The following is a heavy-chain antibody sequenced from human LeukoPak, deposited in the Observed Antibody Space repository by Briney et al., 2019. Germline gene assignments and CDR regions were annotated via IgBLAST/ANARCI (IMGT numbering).Heavy chain of an antibody. V-gene: IGHV1-18*01. J-gene: IGHJ4*02. CDR1: GYTFTSYG. D-gene: IGHD1-20*01. CDR3: ARGRGITGTTPLDY. Sequence: ASVKVSCKVSGYTFTSYGISWVRQAPGQGLEWMGWISAYNGNTNYAQKLQGRVTMTTDTSTSTAYMELRSLRSDDTAVYYCARGRGITGTTPLDYWGQGTLVTVSS. CDR2: ISAYNGNT.